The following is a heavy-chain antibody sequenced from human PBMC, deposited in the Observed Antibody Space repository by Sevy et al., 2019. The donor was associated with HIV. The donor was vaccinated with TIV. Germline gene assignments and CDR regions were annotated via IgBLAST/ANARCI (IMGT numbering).Heavy chain of an antibody. CDR3: ARGDTAMVTLDY. J-gene: IGHJ4*02. CDR2: IYYSGST. V-gene: IGHV4-30-4*01. CDR1: GGSISSGDYY. D-gene: IGHD5-18*01. Sequence: SETLSLTCTVSGGSISSGDYYWSWNRQPPGKGLEWIGYIYYSGSTYYNPSLKSRVTISVDTSKNQFSLKLSSVTAADTAVYCCARGDTAMVTLDYWGQGTLVTVSS.